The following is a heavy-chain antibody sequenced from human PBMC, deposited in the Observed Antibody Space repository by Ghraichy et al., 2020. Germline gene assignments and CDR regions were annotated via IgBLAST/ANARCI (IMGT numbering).Heavy chain of an antibody. CDR3: AKPWQPRSSSWYYYYYVMDV. CDR2: ISGSGSST. CDR1: GFTFSSYA. J-gene: IGHJ6*02. Sequence: GGSLRLSCAASGFTFSSYAMSWVRQAPGKGLEWVSGISGSGSSTYYADSVKGRFTSSRDNSKNTLYLQMNSLRAEDTAVYYCAKPWQPRSSSWYYYYYVMDVWGRGTTVTVSS. V-gene: IGHV3-23*01. D-gene: IGHD6-13*01.